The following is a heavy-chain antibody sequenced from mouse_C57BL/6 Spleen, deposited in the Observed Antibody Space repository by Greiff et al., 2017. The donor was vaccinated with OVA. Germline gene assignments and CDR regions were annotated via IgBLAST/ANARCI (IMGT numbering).Heavy chain of an antibody. CDR2: IYPRSGNT. J-gene: IGHJ2*01. Sequence: VQGVESGAELARPGASVKLSCKASGYTFTSYGISWVKQRTGQGLEWIGEIYPRSGNTYYNEKFKGKATLTADKSSSTAYMELRSLTSEDSAVYFCARWGVSPFDYWGQGTTLTVSS. CDR1: GYTFTSYG. CDR3: ARWGVSPFDY. V-gene: IGHV1-81*01. D-gene: IGHD2-10*02.